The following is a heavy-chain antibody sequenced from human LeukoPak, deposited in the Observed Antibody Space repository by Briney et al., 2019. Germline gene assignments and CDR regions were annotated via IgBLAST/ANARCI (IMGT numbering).Heavy chain of an antibody. CDR1: GFTFSSYG. CDR2: ISYDGSNK. D-gene: IGHD3-9*01. J-gene: IGHJ4*02. CDR3: AKDVRYFAWLLDY. Sequence: GGSLRLSCAASGFTFSSYGMHWVRQAPGKGLEWVAVISYDGSNKYYADSVKGRFTISRDNSKNTLYLQMNSLRAEDTAVYYCAKDVRYFAWLLDYWGQGTLVTVSS. V-gene: IGHV3-30*18.